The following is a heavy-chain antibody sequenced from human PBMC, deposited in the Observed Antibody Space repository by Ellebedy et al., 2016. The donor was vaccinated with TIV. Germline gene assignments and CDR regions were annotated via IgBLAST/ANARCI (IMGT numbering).Heavy chain of an antibody. CDR3: AKDIDSGSYYLDASDV. CDR1: GFTFSTYG. D-gene: IGHD1-26*01. V-gene: IGHV3-30*18. J-gene: IGHJ3*01. CDR2: ISNEGSTR. Sequence: GESLKISCEASGFTFSTYGMHSVRQAPGKGLEWVAFISNEGSTRYNTDSVKGRFTISRDNSKNTLYLQMDSLRAEDTAVYYCAKDIDSGSYYLDASDVWGQGTKVTVSS.